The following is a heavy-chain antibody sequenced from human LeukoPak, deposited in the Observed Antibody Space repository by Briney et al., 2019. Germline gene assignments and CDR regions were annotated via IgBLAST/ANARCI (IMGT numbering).Heavy chain of an antibody. Sequence: SETLSLTCAVSGGSVSSGKWWSWVRQPPGKGLEWIGSIYYSGSTYYNPSLKSRVTISVDTSKNQFSLKLSSVTAADTAVYYCARSPASSHYGMDVWGQGTTVTVSS. D-gene: IGHD2-2*01. CDR2: IYYSGST. CDR3: ARSPASSHYGMDV. V-gene: IGHV4-4*02. J-gene: IGHJ6*02. CDR1: GGSVSSGKW.